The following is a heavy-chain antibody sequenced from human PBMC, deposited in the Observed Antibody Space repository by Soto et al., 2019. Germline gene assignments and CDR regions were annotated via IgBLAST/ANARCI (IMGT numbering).Heavy chain of an antibody. CDR3: ARHAGTNYYYYGMDV. V-gene: IGHV4-39*01. J-gene: IGHJ6*02. D-gene: IGHD6-13*01. CDR2: IYYSGST. Sequence: SETLSLTCTVSGGSISSSSYYWGWIRQPPGKGLEWIGSIYYSGSTYYNPSLKCRVTISVDTSKNQFSLKLSSVTAADTAVYYCARHAGTNYYYYGMDVWGQGTTVTVSS. CDR1: GGSISSSSYY.